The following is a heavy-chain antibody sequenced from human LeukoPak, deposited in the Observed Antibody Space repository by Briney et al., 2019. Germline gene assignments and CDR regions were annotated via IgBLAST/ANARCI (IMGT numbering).Heavy chain of an antibody. CDR3: ARLYYYDSSGYSRDVFDI. CDR1: GYTFTGYY. J-gene: IGHJ3*02. Sequence: VASVKVSCKASGYTFTGYYMHWVRQAPGQGLEWVGWINPNSGGTSYAQKFQGRVTITRGTSISTAYMELSRLRSDDTAVYYCARLYYYDSSGYSRDVFDIWGQGTMVTVSS. CDR2: INPNSGGT. V-gene: IGHV1-2*02. D-gene: IGHD3-22*01.